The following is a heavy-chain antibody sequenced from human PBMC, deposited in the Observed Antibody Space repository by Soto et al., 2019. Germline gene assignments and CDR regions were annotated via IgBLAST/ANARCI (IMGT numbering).Heavy chain of an antibody. CDR2: ISAYNANT. V-gene: IGHV1-18*01. CDR1: GYTFTIYG. Sequence: ASLKVSCKASGYTFTIYGVSWVRQAPGQGLEWMGWISAYNANTNYAQKLQGRVTMTTDTSTSTAYMELRSLRSDDTAVYYCARVAHDILTGYYNHWGQGTLVTVPQ. J-gene: IGHJ5*02. CDR3: ARVAHDILTGYYNH. D-gene: IGHD3-9*01.